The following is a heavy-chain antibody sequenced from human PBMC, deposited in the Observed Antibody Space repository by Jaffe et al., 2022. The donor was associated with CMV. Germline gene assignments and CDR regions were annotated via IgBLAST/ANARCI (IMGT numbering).Heavy chain of an antibody. Sequence: QVQLQESGPGLVKPSQTLSLTCTVSGGSISSGGYYWSWIRQHPGKGLEWIGYIYYSGSTYYNPSLKSRVTISVDTSKNQFSLKLSSVTAADTAVYYCARDRKVVVVPAATSYYYYGMDVWGQGTTVTVSS. D-gene: IGHD2-2*01. CDR3: ARDRKVVVVPAATSYYYYGMDV. J-gene: IGHJ6*02. CDR1: GGSISSGGYY. V-gene: IGHV4-31*03. CDR2: IYYSGST.